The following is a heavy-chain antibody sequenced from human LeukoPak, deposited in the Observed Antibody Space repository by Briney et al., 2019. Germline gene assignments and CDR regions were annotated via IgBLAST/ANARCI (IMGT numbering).Heavy chain of an antibody. CDR1: GFTFSSYA. CDR2: ISGSGGST. D-gene: IGHD6-19*01. CDR3: AKDGSGWFWGYFDY. Sequence: GGSLRLSCAASGFTFSSYAMSWVRQAPGKGLEWVSAISGSGGSTYYADSVEGRFTISRDNSKNTLYLQMNSLRAEDTAVYYCAKDGSGWFWGYFDYWGQGTLVTVSS. V-gene: IGHV3-23*01. J-gene: IGHJ4*02.